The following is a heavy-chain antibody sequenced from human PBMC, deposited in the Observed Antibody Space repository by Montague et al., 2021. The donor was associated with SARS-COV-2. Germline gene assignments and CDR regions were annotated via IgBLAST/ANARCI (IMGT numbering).Heavy chain of an antibody. CDR3: ARRVNHAFDI. J-gene: IGHJ3*02. Sequence: SLSLSCAASGFTFSSYWMHWVRQAPGKGLVWVSRIDTHGSTTNYADSVKGRFTISRDNAKNTLYLQMNSLRAEDTAVYYCARRVNHAFDIWGQGTMVTVSS. V-gene: IGHV3-74*01. CDR2: IDTHGSTT. D-gene: IGHD1-14*01. CDR1: GFTFSSYW.